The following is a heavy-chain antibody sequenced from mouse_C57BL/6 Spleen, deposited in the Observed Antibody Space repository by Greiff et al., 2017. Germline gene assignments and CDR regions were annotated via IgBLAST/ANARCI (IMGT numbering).Heavy chain of an antibody. Sequence: QVQLQQPGAELVMPGASVKLSCKASGYTFTSYWMHWVKQRPGQGLEWIGEIDPSDSYTNYNQKFKGKSTWTVDKSSSTAYMQLSSLTSEDSAVYYCARNYGSTLYAMDYWGQGTSVTVSS. CDR3: ARNYGSTLYAMDY. J-gene: IGHJ4*01. CDR1: GYTFTSYW. CDR2: IDPSDSYT. V-gene: IGHV1-69*01. D-gene: IGHD1-1*01.